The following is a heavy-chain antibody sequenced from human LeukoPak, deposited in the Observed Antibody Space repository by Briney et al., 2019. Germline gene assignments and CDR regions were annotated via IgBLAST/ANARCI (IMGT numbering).Heavy chain of an antibody. CDR1: GFTFSSYA. V-gene: IGHV3-30*02. CDR2: IRYDGSNK. J-gene: IGHJ4*02. CDR3: AKDPLPRSGYYPYYFDY. D-gene: IGHD3-22*01. Sequence: GGSLRLSWAASGFTFSSYAMSWVRQAPGKGLEWVAFIRYDGSNKYYADSVKGRFTISRDNSKNTLYLQMNSLRAEDTAVYYCAKDPLPRSGYYPYYFDYWGQGTLVTVSS.